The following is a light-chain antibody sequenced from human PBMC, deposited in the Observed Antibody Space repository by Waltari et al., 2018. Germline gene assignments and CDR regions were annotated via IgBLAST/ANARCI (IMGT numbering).Light chain of an antibody. CDR2: GAS. V-gene: IGKV3-20*01. J-gene: IGKJ1*01. Sequence: EIVLTQSPGTLSLSPGERATLSCRASQSVSRSLAWYQQKPGQATRLLIYGASSRATGVPDRFSGSGAGTDFSLTISRLEPEDFAVYYCQHYVRLPVSFGQGTKVEIK. CDR3: QHYVRLPVS. CDR1: QSVSRS.